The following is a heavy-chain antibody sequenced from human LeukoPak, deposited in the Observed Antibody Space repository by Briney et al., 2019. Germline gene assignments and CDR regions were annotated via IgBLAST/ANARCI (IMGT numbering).Heavy chain of an antibody. V-gene: IGHV4-61*05. CDR3: ARGGPTVTAYSSFDY. D-gene: IGHD2-21*02. CDR2: IYYSGST. Sequence: SETLSLTCTVSGGSISSSSYYWGWIRQPPGKGLEWIGYIYYSGSTNYNPSLESRVTISVDTAKNQFSLKLSSVTAADTAVYYCARGGPTVTAYSSFDYWGPGTLVTVSS. CDR1: GGSISSSSYY. J-gene: IGHJ4*02.